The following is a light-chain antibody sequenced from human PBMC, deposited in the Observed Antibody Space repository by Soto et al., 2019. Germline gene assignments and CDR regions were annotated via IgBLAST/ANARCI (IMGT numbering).Light chain of an antibody. CDR2: LSSDGCH. CDR1: SGHSSYA. Sequence: QSVLTQSPSASASLGASVKLTCTLSSGHSSYAIAWHQQQPEKGPRYLMKLSSDGCHSKGDGIPDRFSGSSSGAERYLTISSLQSEDEADYYCQTWDTGARVVFGGGTKLTVL. V-gene: IGLV4-69*01. CDR3: QTWDTGARVV. J-gene: IGLJ2*01.